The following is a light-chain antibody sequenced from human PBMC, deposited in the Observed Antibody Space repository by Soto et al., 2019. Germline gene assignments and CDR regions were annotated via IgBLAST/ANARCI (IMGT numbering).Light chain of an antibody. CDR2: LGS. CDR1: QNLLHSNGYNY. V-gene: IGKV2-28*01. CDR3: AQGLATPFT. J-gene: IGKJ4*01. Sequence: EIVLTQSPLSLPVTPGEPASISCRSSQNLLHSNGYNYLNWYLQKPGQSPQLLIYLGSNRASGVPDRFSGSGSGTDCTLTINRVEAEDVGLYFWAQGLATPFTFGGGTKVEIK.